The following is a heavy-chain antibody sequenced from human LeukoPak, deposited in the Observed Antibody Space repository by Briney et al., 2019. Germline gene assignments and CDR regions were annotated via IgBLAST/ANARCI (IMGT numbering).Heavy chain of an antibody. V-gene: IGHV1-69*13. CDR1: GGTFSSYA. CDR3: PRLVYDSSGYYSYYYYGMDV. D-gene: IGHD3-22*01. CDR2: NIPIFGTA. Sequence: AAVKVSCKASGGTFSSYAISWVRQAPGQGLEWMGGNIPIFGTANYAQKFQGRVTITADESTSTAYMELSSLRSEDTAVYYCPRLVYDSSGYYSYYYYGMDVWGQGTTVTVSS. J-gene: IGHJ6*02.